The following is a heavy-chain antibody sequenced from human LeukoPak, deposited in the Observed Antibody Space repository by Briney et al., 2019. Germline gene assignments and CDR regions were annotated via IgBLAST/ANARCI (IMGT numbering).Heavy chain of an antibody. Sequence: SVKVSCKASGFTFTSSAMQWVRQARGQRLEWIGWIVVGSGNTNYAQKFQERVTITRDMSTSTAYMELSSLRSEDTAVYYCAADSFSRGGNYYYCGMDVWGQGTTVTVSS. CDR1: GFTFTSSA. D-gene: IGHD2/OR15-2a*01. J-gene: IGHJ6*02. CDR2: IVVGSGNT. CDR3: AADSFSRGGNYYYCGMDV. V-gene: IGHV1-58*02.